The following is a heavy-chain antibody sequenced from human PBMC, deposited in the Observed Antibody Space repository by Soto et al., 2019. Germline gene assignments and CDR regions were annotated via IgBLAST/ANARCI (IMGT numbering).Heavy chain of an antibody. CDR1: GFTVSSNY. CDR2: VYIGGNT. D-gene: IGHD3-16*01. Sequence: EVQLVESGGGLVQPGGSLRLSCAASGFTVSSNYMSWVRQAPGKGLEWVSVVYIGGNTYYAESVEDRFSISRDNLPNILYLPVNSFGDEDTAVYYCAGSVGGGFDYWGQGTLVTVSS. J-gene: IGHJ4*02. CDR3: AGSVGGGFDY. V-gene: IGHV3-66*01.